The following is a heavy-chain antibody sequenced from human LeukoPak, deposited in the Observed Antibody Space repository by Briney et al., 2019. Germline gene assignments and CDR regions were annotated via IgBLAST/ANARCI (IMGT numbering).Heavy chain of an antibody. Sequence: PSETLSLTCTVSGGSISSSSYYWGWIRQPRGKGLEWIGSIYYSGSTYYNPSLKSRFAISVDTSKNQFSLKLSSVTAADTAVYYCARRIAAADPYYFDYWGQGTLVTVSS. D-gene: IGHD6-13*01. CDR1: GGSISSSSYY. V-gene: IGHV4-39*01. CDR3: ARRIAAADPYYFDY. CDR2: IYYSGST. J-gene: IGHJ4*02.